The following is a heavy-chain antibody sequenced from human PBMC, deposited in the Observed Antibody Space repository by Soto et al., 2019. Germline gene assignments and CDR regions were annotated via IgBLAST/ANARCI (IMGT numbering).Heavy chain of an antibody. D-gene: IGHD3-3*01. V-gene: IGHV1-18*01. J-gene: IGHJ6*03. CDR1: GDTFTSYG. CDR3: ARGSYYDFWSGYYSDYYYYYMDV. CDR2: ISAYNGNT. Sequence: ASVKVSCKASGDTFTSYGISWVRQAPGQGLEWMGWISAYNGNTNYAQKLQGRVTMTTDTSTSTAYMELRSLRSDDTAVYYCARGSYYDFWSGYYSDYYYYYMDVWGKGTTVTVSS.